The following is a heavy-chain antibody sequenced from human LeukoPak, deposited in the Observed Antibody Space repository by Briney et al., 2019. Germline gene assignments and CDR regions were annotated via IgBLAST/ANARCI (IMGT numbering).Heavy chain of an antibody. CDR3: ARDWPYCGGDCSDAFDI. CDR1: GLIFRNYA. V-gene: IGHV3-30*14. D-gene: IGHD2-21*02. J-gene: IGHJ3*02. CDR2: ISYDGSIK. Sequence: PGGSLRLSCAASGLIFRNYAMHWVRQAPGKGLEWVAAISYDGSIKDYADSVKGRFTISRDNSKNTLYLQMNSLRAEDTAVYYCARDWPYCGGDCSDAFDIWGQGTMVTVSS.